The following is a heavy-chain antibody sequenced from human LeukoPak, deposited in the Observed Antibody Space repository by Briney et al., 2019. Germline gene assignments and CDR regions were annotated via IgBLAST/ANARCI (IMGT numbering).Heavy chain of an antibody. CDR3: ARWGTPHDIHAFDM. CDR2: AFHSGSA. V-gene: IGHV4-59*01. D-gene: IGHD3-16*01. CDR1: VGSITNYN. Sequence: SETLSLTCTVPVGSITNYNWNWIRQPPGKGLEWIGYAFHSGSARYNPSLQSRVSISVDTSKDQFSLRLNSVTAADTAVYFCARWGTPHDIHAFDMWGQGTTVTVSS. J-gene: IGHJ3*02.